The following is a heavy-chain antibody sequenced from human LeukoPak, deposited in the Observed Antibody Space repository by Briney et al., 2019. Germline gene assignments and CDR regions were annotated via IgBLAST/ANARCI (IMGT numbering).Heavy chain of an antibody. CDR1: GFTFSSYA. CDR3: AKLSGGRYYYYYMDV. CDR2: ISGSGGST. J-gene: IGHJ6*03. V-gene: IGHV3-23*01. Sequence: GGSLRLSCAASGFTFSSYAMSWVRQAPGKGLEWVSAISGSGGSTYYADSVKGRFTISRDNSKNTLYLQMNSLRAEDTAVYYCAKLSGGRYYYYYMDVWGKGTTVTVSS. D-gene: IGHD2-15*01.